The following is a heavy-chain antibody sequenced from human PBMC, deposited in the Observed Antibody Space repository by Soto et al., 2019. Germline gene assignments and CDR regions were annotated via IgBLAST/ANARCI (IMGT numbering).Heavy chain of an antibody. CDR3: AREGTYCSGCSCYRTRIFYMYV. V-gene: IGHV4-34*01. CDR2: INHSGST. J-gene: IGHJ6*03. Sequence: SETLSLTCAVYGGSFSGYYWSWIRQPPGKGLEWIGEINHSGSTNYNPSLKSRVTISVDTSKNQFSLKLSSVTAADTAVYYCAREGTYCSGCSCYRTRIFYMYVWGKGTTVTVAS. CDR1: GGSFSGYY. D-gene: IGHD2-15*01.